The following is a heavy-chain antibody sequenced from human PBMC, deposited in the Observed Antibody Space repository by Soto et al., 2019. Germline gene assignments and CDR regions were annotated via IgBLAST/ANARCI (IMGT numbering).Heavy chain of an antibody. J-gene: IGHJ4*02. CDR3: ARGAFYYDSSGYYQIAFDY. D-gene: IGHD3-22*01. V-gene: IGHV4-59*01. Sequence: PSETLSLTCTVSGGSISSYYLSWIRQPPGKGLEWIGYIYYSGSTNYNPSLKSRVTISVDTSKNQFSLKLSSVTAADTAVYYCARGAFYYDSSGYYQIAFDYWGQGTLVTVSS. CDR1: GGSISSYY. CDR2: IYYSGST.